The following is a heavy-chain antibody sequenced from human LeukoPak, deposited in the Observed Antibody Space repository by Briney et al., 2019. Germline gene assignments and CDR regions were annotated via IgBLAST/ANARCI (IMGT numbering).Heavy chain of an antibody. CDR1: GFTFSSYA. CDR2: ISGSADNT. Sequence: GGSLRLSCAASGFTFSSYAMSWVRQAPGKGLEWVSAISGSADNTYYADSVMGRFTISRDNSKNTLHLQMSSLRTEDTAVYYCARFFGNNYFDSWGQGTLVTVSS. CDR3: ARFFGNNYFDS. J-gene: IGHJ4*02. V-gene: IGHV3-23*01. D-gene: IGHD1/OR15-1a*01.